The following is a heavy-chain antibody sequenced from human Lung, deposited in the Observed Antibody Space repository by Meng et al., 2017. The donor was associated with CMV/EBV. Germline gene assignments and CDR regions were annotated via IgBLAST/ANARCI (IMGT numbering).Heavy chain of an antibody. CDR1: GYTFTNYY. V-gene: IGHV1-46*01. Sequence: QVVQSGAEVKNPGASVKVACKASGYTFTNYYMHWVRQAPGQGLEWMGVINPSGGSTNYAQKFQGRLTMTRDTSTSTVYMELSSLRSEDTAVYYCARGDGGNGSDYWGQGTLVTVSS. J-gene: IGHJ4*02. CDR2: INPSGGST. D-gene: IGHD4-23*01. CDR3: ARGDGGNGSDY.